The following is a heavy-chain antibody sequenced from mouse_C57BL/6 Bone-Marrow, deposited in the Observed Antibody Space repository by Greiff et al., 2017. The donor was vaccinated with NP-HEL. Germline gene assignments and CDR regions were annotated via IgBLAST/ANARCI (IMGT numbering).Heavy chain of an antibody. J-gene: IGHJ4*01. CDR1: RFTFSSYA. Sequence: EVKVVESGGGLVKPGGSLKLSCAASRFTFSSYAMSWVRQTPEKRLEWVATISDGGSYTYYPDNVKGRFTISRDNAKNNLYLQMSHLKSEDTAMYYCARGESDGLGYWGQGTSVTVSS. CDR2: ISDGGSYT. D-gene: IGHD2-3*01. CDR3: ARGESDGLGY. V-gene: IGHV5-4*03.